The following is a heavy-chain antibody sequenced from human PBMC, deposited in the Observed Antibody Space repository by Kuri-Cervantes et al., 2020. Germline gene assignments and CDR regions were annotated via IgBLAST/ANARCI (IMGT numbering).Heavy chain of an antibody. D-gene: IGHD3-10*01. CDR3: AKDLGHYYGSGSYDY. V-gene: IGHV3-7*03. CDR1: GFSFDTYF. CDR2: INPPGGAK. J-gene: IGHJ4*02. Sequence: GGSLRLSCAASGFSFDTYFMAWVRQAPGKGLEWVANINPPGGAKYYVDSLKGRFTISRDNAKNSLYLQMNSLRAEDTALYYCAKDLGHYYGSGSYDYWGQGTLVTVSS.